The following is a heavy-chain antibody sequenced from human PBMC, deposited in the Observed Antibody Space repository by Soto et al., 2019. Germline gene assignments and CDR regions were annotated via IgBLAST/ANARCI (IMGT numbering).Heavy chain of an antibody. D-gene: IGHD5-12*01. CDR2: SIPIFGTA. V-gene: IGHV1-69*13. J-gene: IGHJ6*02. CDR3: ARGRRYSGDVHYYHFDMDV. CDR1: GGTFNNYP. Sequence: VASVKVSCKASGGTFNNYPITWVRQAPGQGLEWMGGSIPIFGTANYAQKFQGRVTISVDESTSTAYMELSSLRSEDTAVYYCARGRRYSGDVHYYHFDMDVCGQGPTVTVSS.